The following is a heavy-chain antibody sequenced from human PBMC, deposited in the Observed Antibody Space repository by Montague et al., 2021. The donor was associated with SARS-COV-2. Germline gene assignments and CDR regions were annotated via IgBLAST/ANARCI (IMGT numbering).Heavy chain of an antibody. CDR1: GESYSRYY. Sequence: SETLSLTCAVFGESYSRYYWSWIRQPPGKGLEWIGEISQSGNTKYNPSLQSRVSISLDTSRNQFSLKVSSVTAADTAIYYCARLGDGIVPSPILGLGPYYSFYYMDDWGKGTTVTVSS. J-gene: IGHJ6*03. CDR2: ISQSGNT. CDR3: ARLGDGIVPSPILGLGPYYSFYYMDD. D-gene: IGHD2-2*02. V-gene: IGHV4-34*01.